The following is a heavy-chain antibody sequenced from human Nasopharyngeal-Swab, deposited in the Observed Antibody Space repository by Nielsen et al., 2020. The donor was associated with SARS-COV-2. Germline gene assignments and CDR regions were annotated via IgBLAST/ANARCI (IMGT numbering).Heavy chain of an antibody. CDR3: ARDGLDYDFWSAYFMDV. D-gene: IGHD3-3*01. CDR1: GFTFNNYN. CDR2: ISSSSSYI. J-gene: IGHJ6*02. V-gene: IGHV3-21*01. Sequence: GESLKISCAASGFTFNNYNFNWVRQAPGKGLEWVSSISSSSSYIYYADSVKGRFTISRDNAKNSFSLQMNRLRAEDTAVYYCARDGLDYDFWSAYFMDVWGQGTTVTVSS.